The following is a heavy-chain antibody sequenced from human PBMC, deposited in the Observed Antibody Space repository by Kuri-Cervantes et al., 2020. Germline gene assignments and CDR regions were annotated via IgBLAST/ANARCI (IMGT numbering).Heavy chain of an antibody. CDR1: GFTFSSYS. CDR3: AREGYSYGADY. Sequence: LTCAASGFTFSSYSMNWVRQAPGKGLEWVSAIGTAGDTYYPGSVKGRFTISRENAKNSLYLQMNSLRAGDTAVYYCAREGYSYGADYWGQGTLVTVSS. CDR2: IGTAGDT. V-gene: IGHV3-13*01. J-gene: IGHJ4*02. D-gene: IGHD5-18*01.